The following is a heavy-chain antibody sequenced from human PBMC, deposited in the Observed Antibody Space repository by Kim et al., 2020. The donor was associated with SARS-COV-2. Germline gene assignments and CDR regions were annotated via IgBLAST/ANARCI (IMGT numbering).Heavy chain of an antibody. CDR3: AKDIQGTAYPRGVDY. CDR2: VNVGNGDT. J-gene: IGHJ4*02. D-gene: IGHD2-21*01. CDR1: GYTFTSYA. V-gene: IGHV1-3*01. Sequence: ASVKVSCKASGYTFTSYAIHWVRQAPGQRPEWMGWVNVGNGDTRYAQKFQDRVTITRDTSASTAYMELSSLTSEDTAVYFCAKDIQGTAYPRGVDYWGQGTPVTVSS.